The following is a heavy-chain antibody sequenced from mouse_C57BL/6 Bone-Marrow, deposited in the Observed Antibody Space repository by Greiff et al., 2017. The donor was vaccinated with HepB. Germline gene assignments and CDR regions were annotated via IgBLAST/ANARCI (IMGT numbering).Heavy chain of an antibody. D-gene: IGHD2-4*01. V-gene: IGHV1-82*01. Sequence: VQLQQSGPELVKPGASVKISCKASGYAFSSSWMNWVKQRPGKGLEWIGRIYPGDGDTNYNRKFKGKATLTADKSSSTAYMQLSSLTSEDSAVYFGARRRIYYDYDSHFDYWGQGTTLTVSS. CDR2: IYPGDGDT. J-gene: IGHJ2*01. CDR3: ARRRIYYDYDSHFDY. CDR1: GYAFSSSW.